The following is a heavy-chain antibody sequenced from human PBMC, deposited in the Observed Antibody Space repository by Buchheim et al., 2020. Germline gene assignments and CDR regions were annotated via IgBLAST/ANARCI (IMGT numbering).Heavy chain of an antibody. CDR2: IYYSGST. J-gene: IGHJ4*02. V-gene: IGHV4-39*01. CDR1: VGSISSSSYY. D-gene: IGHD5-24*01. CDR3: ARHGAQRWLQLKY. Sequence: QLQLQESGPGLVKPSETLSLTCTVSVGSISSSSYYWGWIRQPPGKGLEWLGSIYYSGSTYYNPSLKSRVTISVDTSKNQFSLKLSSVTAADTAVYYCARHGAQRWLQLKYWGQGTL.